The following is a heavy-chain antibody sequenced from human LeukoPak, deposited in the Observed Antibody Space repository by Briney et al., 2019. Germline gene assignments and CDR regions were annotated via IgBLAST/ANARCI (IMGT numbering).Heavy chain of an antibody. J-gene: IGHJ4*02. CDR2: IYYSGST. CDR1: GCSISSSNYK. D-gene: IGHD6-19*01. CDR3: ARYGQWLVRSFDY. Sequence: SETLSLTCAVSGCSISSSNYKWGWIRQPPGKGLEWIGSIYYSGSTYYNPSLKSRVTISVDTSKNQFSLKLSSVTAADTAVYYCARYGQWLVRSFDYWGQGTLVTVSS. V-gene: IGHV4-39*01.